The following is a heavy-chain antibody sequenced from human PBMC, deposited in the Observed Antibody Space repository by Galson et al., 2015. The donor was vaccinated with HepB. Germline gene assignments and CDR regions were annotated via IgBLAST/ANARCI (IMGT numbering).Heavy chain of an antibody. J-gene: IGHJ4*02. V-gene: IGHV1-69*04. CDR2: IIPILGIA. D-gene: IGHD1-26*01. Sequence: SVKVSCKASGGTFSSYAISWVRQAPGQGLEWMGRIIPILGIANYAQKFQGRVTMTEDTSTDTAYMELSSLRSEDTAVYYCATRGSYDHFDYWGQGTLVTVSS. CDR1: GGTFSSYA. CDR3: ATRGSYDHFDY.